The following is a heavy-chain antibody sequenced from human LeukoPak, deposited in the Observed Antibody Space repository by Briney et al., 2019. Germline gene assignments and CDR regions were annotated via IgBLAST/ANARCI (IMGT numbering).Heavy chain of an antibody. CDR1: GFTFSDYW. V-gene: IGHV3-74*01. CDR3: ARGLRGYSYGWIDY. CDR2: INSDDSST. D-gene: IGHD5-18*01. Sequence: GGSLRLSCAASGFTFSDYWMYWVRQAPGKGLVWVSRINSDDSSTSYADSVQGRFTISRDNAKNTLYLQMNSLRAEDTAVYYCARGLRGYSYGWIDYWGQGTLVTVSS. J-gene: IGHJ4*02.